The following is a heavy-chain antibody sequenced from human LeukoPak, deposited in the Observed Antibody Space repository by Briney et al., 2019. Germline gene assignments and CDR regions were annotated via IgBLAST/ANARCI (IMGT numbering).Heavy chain of an antibody. V-gene: IGHV3-66*01. CDR2: IYSGGST. J-gene: IGHJ4*02. Sequence: VIYSGGSTYYADSVKGRFTISRDNSKNTLYLQMNSLRAEDTAVYYCGRSANWGSVLYFDYWGQGTLVTVSS. CDR3: GRSANWGSVLYFDY. D-gene: IGHD7-27*01.